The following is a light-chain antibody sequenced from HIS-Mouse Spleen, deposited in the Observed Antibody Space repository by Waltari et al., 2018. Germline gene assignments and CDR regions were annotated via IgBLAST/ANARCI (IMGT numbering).Light chain of an antibody. CDR1: QSISSW. CDR2: KAS. Sequence: DIQMTQSPSTLSASVGDRVTITCRASQSISSWLAWYQQKPGKAPKLLIYKASSLESRVPSRCSGSGSGTEFTITISSLQPDDFATYYCQQYNSYSYTFGQGTKLEIK. CDR3: QQYNSYSYT. J-gene: IGKJ2*01. V-gene: IGKV1-5*03.